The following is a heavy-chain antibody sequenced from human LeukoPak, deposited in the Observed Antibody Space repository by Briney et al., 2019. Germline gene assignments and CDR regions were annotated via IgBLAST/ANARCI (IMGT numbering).Heavy chain of an antibody. CDR1: GFTFTRFA. CDR3: ARMDDYTNYYFDY. Sequence: SGGSLRLSCAASGFTFTRFAMYWVRQAPGKGLEFVSAISSNGDRTYYARSVKGRFTISRDNAKNTVDLQMGSLRPEDMGAYFCARMDDYTNYYFDYWGQGTMVTVSS. V-gene: IGHV3-64*01. J-gene: IGHJ4*02. D-gene: IGHD4-11*01. CDR2: ISSNGDRT.